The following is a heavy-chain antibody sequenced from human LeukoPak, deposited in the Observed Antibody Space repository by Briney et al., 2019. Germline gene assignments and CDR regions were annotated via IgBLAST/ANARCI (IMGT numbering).Heavy chain of an antibody. Sequence: GGSLRLSCVVSGVRLSNYALTWVRQAPGKGLGWVSYISERGSSTTYADPVKGRFTISRDTSLNTLYLQMNNLRAEDTAVYFCAKRGVVIRGLLVIGYHQEAYHYDFWGQGVLVTVSS. J-gene: IGHJ4*02. CDR3: AKRGVVIRGLLVIGYHQEAYHYDF. V-gene: IGHV3-23*01. D-gene: IGHD3-10*01. CDR1: GVRLSNYA. CDR2: ISERGSST.